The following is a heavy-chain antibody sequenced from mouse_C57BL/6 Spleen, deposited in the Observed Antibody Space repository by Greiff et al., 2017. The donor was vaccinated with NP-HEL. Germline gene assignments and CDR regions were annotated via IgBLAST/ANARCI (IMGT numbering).Heavy chain of an antibody. CDR1: GYTFTSYW. CDR3: AKEGPGSLWFAY. D-gene: IGHD1-1*01. Sequence: QVQLQQPGAELVKPGASVKLSCKASGYTFTSYWMHWVKQRPGQGLEWIGMIHPNSGSTNYNEKFKSKATLTVDKSSSTAYMQLSSLTSEDSAVYYCAKEGPGSLWFAYWGQGTLVTVSA. V-gene: IGHV1-64*01. J-gene: IGHJ3*01. CDR2: IHPNSGST.